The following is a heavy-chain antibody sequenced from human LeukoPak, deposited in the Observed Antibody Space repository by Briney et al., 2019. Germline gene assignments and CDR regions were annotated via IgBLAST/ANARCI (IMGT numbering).Heavy chain of an antibody. CDR2: INHSGIT. D-gene: IGHD5-12*01. J-gene: IGHJ4*02. V-gene: IGHV4-34*01. Sequence: SETLSLTCAVYGGSFSGYYWSWIRQPPGKGLEWIAEINHSGITNYNPSLKSRLTISVDTSKNQFSLRLSSVTAADTAVYYCARAPVSGYDRSFDYWGQGTLVTVSS. CDR1: GGSFSGYY. CDR3: ARAPVSGYDRSFDY.